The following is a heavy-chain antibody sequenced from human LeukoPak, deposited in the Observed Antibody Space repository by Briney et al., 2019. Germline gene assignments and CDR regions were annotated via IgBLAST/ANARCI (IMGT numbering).Heavy chain of an antibody. CDR2: IYYSGST. Sequence: SETLSLTCTVSGGSISSHYWSWIRQPPGKGLEWIGYIYYSGSTNYNPSLKSRVTISVDTSKNQFSLKLSSVTAADTAVYYCARELESSGYYPSPEYFQHWGQGTLVTVSS. CDR3: ARELESSGYYPSPEYFQH. J-gene: IGHJ1*01. V-gene: IGHV4-59*11. D-gene: IGHD3-22*01. CDR1: GGSISSHY.